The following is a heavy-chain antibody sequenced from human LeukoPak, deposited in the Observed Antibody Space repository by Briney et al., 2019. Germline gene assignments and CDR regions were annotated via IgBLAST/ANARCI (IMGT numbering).Heavy chain of an antibody. J-gene: IGHJ4*02. CDR1: GFTFSHYS. CDR3: SRSSEYSTSSGQNL. V-gene: IGHV3-21*01. Sequence: PGGSLRLSCAASGFTFSHYSMNWVRQAPGKGLEWVSSISTSSSYIYYADSVKGRFTISRDNAKNSLYLQMNSLRVEDTAVYYCSRSSEYSTSSGQNLWGQGTLVTVSS. D-gene: IGHD6-6*01. CDR2: ISTSSSYI.